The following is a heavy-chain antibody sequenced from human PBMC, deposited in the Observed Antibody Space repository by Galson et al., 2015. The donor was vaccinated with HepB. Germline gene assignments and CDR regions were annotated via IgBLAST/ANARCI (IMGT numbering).Heavy chain of an antibody. J-gene: IGHJ6*02. Sequence: SLRLSCAASGFTFSSYSMNWVRQAPGKGLEWVSSISTADDTYYAGSVKGRFTISRDDAKDFLYLEMNNLRVGDTAVYYCARRNSLDWFYGLDVWGQGTTVTVS. CDR1: GFTFSSYS. D-gene: IGHD3-9*01. CDR3: ARRNSLDWFYGLDV. CDR2: ISTADDT. V-gene: IGHV3-13*01.